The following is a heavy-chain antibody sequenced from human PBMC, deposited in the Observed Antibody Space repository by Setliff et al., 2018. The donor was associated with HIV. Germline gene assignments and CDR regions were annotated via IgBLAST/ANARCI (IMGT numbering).Heavy chain of an antibody. CDR1: GYTFTSCF. V-gene: IGHV1-46*01. CDR2: INPSDGTT. CDR3: AKEYHTAATGTRVANYFDC. J-gene: IGHJ4*02. D-gene: IGHD6-13*01. Sequence: GASVKVSCKASGYTFTSCFMHWVRQAPGQGLEYMGIINPSDGTTDYTQKFQDRVTMTSDTSTSTVYMEMSSLRSEDTAIYYCAKEYHTAATGTRVANYFDCWGQGTLVTVSS.